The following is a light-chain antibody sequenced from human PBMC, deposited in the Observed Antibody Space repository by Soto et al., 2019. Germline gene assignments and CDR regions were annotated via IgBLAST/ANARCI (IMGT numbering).Light chain of an antibody. CDR3: CSYAGSGTLV. V-gene: IGLV2-23*01. Sequence: QSALTQPASVSGSPGQSITISCTGTTSDVGSYNLVSWYQQHPGKAPKFMIYEGSKRPSGVSNRFSGSKSGNTASLTISGLQAEDEGDYYCCSYAGSGTLVFGGGTKVTVL. J-gene: IGLJ3*02. CDR2: EGS. CDR1: TSDVGSYNL.